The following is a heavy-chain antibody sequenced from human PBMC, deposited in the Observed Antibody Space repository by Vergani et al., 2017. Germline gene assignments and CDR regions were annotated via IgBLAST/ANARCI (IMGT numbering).Heavy chain of an antibody. CDR3: ARGGTARHGYFDY. Sequence: QVQLQESGPGLVKPSETLSLTCPVSGGSVSSGSYYWSWIRQPPGKGLEWIGYIYYSGSTNYNPSLKSRVTISVDTSKNQFSLKLSSVTAADTAVYYCARGGTARHGYFDYWGQGTLVTVSS. V-gene: IGHV4-61*01. CDR1: GGSVSSGSYY. J-gene: IGHJ4*02. CDR2: IYYSGST. D-gene: IGHD6-6*01.